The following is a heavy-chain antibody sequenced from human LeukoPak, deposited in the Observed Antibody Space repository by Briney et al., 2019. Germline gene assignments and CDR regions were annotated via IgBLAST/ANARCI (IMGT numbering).Heavy chain of an antibody. Sequence: RASVKVSCKASGGTFSSYAISWVRQAPGQGLEWMGGIIPIFGTANYAQKFQGRVTITAAESTSTAYMELSSLRSEDTAVYYCARGSSSWPTENDAFDIWGQGTMVTVSS. CDR3: ARGSSSWPTENDAFDI. CDR2: IIPIFGTA. V-gene: IGHV1-69*13. D-gene: IGHD6-13*01. CDR1: GGTFSSYA. J-gene: IGHJ3*02.